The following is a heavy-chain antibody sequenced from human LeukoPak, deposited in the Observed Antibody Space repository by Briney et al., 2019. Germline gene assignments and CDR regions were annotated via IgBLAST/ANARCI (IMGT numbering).Heavy chain of an antibody. CDR2: IWYDGSNK. CDR3: AKMKGHPLPKYYMDV. J-gene: IGHJ6*01. V-gene: IGHV3-33*06. CDR1: GFDFNSYA. Sequence: GGSLRLSCAASGFDFNSYALHWVRQAPGKGLEWVAVIWYDGSNKYYADSVKGRFTISRDNSKNTLYLQMNSLRAEDTAIYYCAKMKGHPLPKYYMDVWGQGTTVTVSS. D-gene: IGHD1-26*01.